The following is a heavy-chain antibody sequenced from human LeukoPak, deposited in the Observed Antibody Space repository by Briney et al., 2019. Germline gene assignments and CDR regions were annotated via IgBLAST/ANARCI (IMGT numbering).Heavy chain of an antibody. J-gene: IGHJ4*02. V-gene: IGHV3-23*01. Sequence: PGGSLRLSCAASGFTFSSYAMSWVRQAPGKGLEWVSAIAGSGVSTYYADSVKGRFTISKDNSKNTLYLQMNSLRAEDTAVYYCAKRDFGDHFDYWGQGTLVTVSS. CDR3: AKRDFGDHFDY. CDR2: IAGSGVST. CDR1: GFTFSSYA. D-gene: IGHD2/OR15-2a*01.